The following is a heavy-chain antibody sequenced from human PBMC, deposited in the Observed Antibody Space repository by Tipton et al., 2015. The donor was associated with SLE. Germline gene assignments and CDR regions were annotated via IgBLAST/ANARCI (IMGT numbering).Heavy chain of an antibody. D-gene: IGHD1-26*01. V-gene: IGHV4-59*12. Sequence: TLSLTCTVSGGSISSYYWSWIRQPPGKGLEWIGYIYYSGSTNYNPSLKSRVTISVDTSKNQFSLKLSSVTAADTAVYYCESGAVGATSAFDIWGQGTMVTVSS. CDR1: GGSISSYY. CDR3: ESGAVGATSAFDI. J-gene: IGHJ3*02. CDR2: IYYSGST.